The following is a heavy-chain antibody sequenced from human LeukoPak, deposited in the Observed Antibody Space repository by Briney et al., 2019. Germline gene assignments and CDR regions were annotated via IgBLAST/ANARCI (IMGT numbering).Heavy chain of an antibody. J-gene: IGHJ4*02. CDR3: ATDLAWIQLWSWDY. V-gene: IGHV1-24*01. CDR2: FDPEDGET. D-gene: IGHD5-18*01. CDR1: GYTLTELS. Sequence: RASVKVSCKVSGYTLTELSMHWVRQAPGKGREWMGGFDPEDGETIYAQKFQGRVTMTEDTSTDTAYMELSSLRSEDTAVYYCATDLAWIQLWSWDYWGQGTLVTVSS.